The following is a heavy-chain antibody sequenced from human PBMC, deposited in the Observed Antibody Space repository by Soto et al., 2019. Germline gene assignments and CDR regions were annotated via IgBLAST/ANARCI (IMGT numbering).Heavy chain of an antibody. CDR3: IGDYVYNYYYYAMDV. CDR2: IYSGGST. V-gene: IGHV3-66*01. D-gene: IGHD4-17*01. J-gene: IGHJ6*02. CDR1: GFTVSSNY. Sequence: EVQLVESGGGLVQPGGSLRLSCAASGFTVSSNYMSWVRQAPGKGLEWVSVIYSGGSTYYADSVKGRFTISRDNSKNTLYLQMNSLRAEDTAVYYCIGDYVYNYYYYAMDVWGQGTTVTVSS.